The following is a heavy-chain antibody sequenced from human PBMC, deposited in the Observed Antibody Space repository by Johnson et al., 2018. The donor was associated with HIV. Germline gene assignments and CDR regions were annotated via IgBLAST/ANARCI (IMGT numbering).Heavy chain of an antibody. V-gene: IGHV3-33*03. CDR2: IWYDGTTK. J-gene: IGHJ3*02. CDR1: GFTFSSYG. D-gene: IGHD1-26*01. CDR3: AKGASGSQRRGAFHI. Sequence: QMMLVESGGGVVQPGGSLRLSCVASGFTFSSYGMHWVRQAPGKGLEWVAVIWYDGTTKYYADSVKGRFTVSRDNAKKSLYLQMNSLRAEDTAVYYCAKGASGSQRRGAFHIWGQGTMVTVSS.